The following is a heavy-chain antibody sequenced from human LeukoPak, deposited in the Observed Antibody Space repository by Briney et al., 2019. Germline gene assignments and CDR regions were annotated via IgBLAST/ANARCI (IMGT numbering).Heavy chain of an antibody. J-gene: IGHJ4*02. Sequence: GGSLRLSCAASGFTFSSYAMHWVRQAPGKGLEWVAVISYDGSNKYYADSVKGLFTISRDNSKNTLYLQMNILRAEDTAVYYCARDVYHGSGSPYLDSWGQGTLVTVSS. D-gene: IGHD3-10*01. CDR2: ISYDGSNK. V-gene: IGHV3-30*04. CDR1: GFTFSSYA. CDR3: ARDVYHGSGSPYLDS.